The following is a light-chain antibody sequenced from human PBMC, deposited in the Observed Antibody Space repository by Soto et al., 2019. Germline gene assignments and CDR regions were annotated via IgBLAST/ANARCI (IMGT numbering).Light chain of an antibody. CDR3: CSYAGISTFYV. V-gene: IGLV2-23*01. CDR1: SSGSYTL. Sequence: QSVLTQPASVSGSPGQSITISWTGTSSGSYTLVSWYQQHPGKAPKLMIYEGGKRPSGVSNRFSGSKSGNAASLTISGLQAEDEADYYCCSYAGISTFYVFGSGTKVTVL. CDR2: EGG. J-gene: IGLJ1*01.